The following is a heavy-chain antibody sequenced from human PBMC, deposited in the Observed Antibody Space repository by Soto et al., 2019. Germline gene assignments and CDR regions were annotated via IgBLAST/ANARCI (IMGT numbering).Heavy chain of an antibody. CDR3: ARENMSGMDV. V-gene: IGHV3-53*01. Sequence: PGGSLRLSCVGSGFTFSTYSINWVRQAPGKGLEWVSVLYSGGSTHYADSVKGRFTISRDISKNTLFLQMNNLRAEDTAIYYCARENMSGMDVWGQGTTVTVSS. J-gene: IGHJ6*02. CDR1: GFTFSTYS. CDR2: LYSGGST.